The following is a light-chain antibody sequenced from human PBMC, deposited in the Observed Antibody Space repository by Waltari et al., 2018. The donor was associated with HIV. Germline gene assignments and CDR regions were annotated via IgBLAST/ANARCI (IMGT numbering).Light chain of an antibody. J-gene: IGLJ3*02. CDR2: EVS. Sequence: QSALTQPPSASGSPGQSVTISCTGTSSDVGGYNYVSWYQHHPGKAPKLMIYEVSKRPSGVPDRFSGSKSGNTASLTVSGLQAEDEADYYCSSYAGSNNRWVFGGGTNLTAL. CDR3: SSYAGSNNRWV. CDR1: SSDVGGYNY. V-gene: IGLV2-8*01.